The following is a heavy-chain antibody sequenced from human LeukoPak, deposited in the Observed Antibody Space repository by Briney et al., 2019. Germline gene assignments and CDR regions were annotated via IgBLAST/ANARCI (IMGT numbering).Heavy chain of an antibody. CDR2: INAGNGNT. D-gene: IGHD6-6*01. V-gene: IGHV1-3*01. J-gene: IGHJ4*02. CDR3: ARGTLDGSSRY. Sequence: ASVKVSCKASGYTFSGNVMHWVRQAPGQRLEWMGWINAGNGNTKYSQKFQGRVTITRNTSISTAYMELSSLRSEDTAVYYCARGTLDGSSRYWGQGTLVTVSS. CDR1: GYTFSGNV.